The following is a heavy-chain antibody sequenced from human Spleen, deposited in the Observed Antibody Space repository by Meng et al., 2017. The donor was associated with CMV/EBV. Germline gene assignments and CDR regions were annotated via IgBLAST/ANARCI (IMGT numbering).Heavy chain of an antibody. D-gene: IGHD3-16*02. Sequence: SGDSISETSYYWRWIRQAPGKGLEWIGSISYGGATHYNPSLKSRVSISLDKPKNQFSLRLNSVTAADTATYYCAKAGETILVIVFDPWGQGTLVTVS. V-gene: IGHV4-39*07. J-gene: IGHJ5*02. CDR3: AKAGETILVIVFDP. CDR1: GDSISETSYY. CDR2: ISYGGAT.